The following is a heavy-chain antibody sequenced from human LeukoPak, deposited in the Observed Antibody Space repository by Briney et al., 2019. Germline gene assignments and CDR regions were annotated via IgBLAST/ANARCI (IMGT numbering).Heavy chain of an antibody. CDR2: INHSGST. J-gene: IGHJ6*02. CDR3: ARMRGYCSSTSCYLRYYYGMDV. D-gene: IGHD2-2*01. Sequence: PSETLSLTCAVYGGSFSGYYWSWIRQPPGKGLEWIGEINHSGSTNYNPSLKSRVTISVDTSKNQFSLKLSSVTAADTAVYYCARMRGYCSSTSCYLRYYYGMDVWGQGTTVTVSS. V-gene: IGHV4-34*01. CDR1: GGSFSGYY.